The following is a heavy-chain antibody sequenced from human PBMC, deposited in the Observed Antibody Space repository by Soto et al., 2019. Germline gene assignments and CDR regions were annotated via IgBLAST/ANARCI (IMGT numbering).Heavy chain of an antibody. D-gene: IGHD3-10*01. V-gene: IGHV4-4*02. CDR2: MYHSGNT. CDR3: ARASASSMLRGVIIN. Sequence: SEALSLTCAVSGGSISSDNWWSWVRQPPGKGLEWIGEMYHSGNTNYNPSLKSRVTISVDKSKNQFSMKMTSVTAADTALYYCARASASSMLRGVIINWGQGTQVTVSS. J-gene: IGHJ4*02. CDR1: GGSISSDNW.